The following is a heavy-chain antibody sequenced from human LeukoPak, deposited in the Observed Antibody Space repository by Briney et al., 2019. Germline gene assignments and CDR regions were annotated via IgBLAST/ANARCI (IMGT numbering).Heavy chain of an antibody. CDR1: GFTFSSYE. CDR2: ISSSGSTI. Sequence: GGSLRLSCAASGFTFSSYEMNWVRQAPGKGLEGVSYISSSGSTIYYADSVKGRFTISSDNAKNSLYLQMNSLRAEDTAVYYGVLRLLVFDYWGQGTLVTVSS. D-gene: IGHD5-18*01. J-gene: IGHJ4*02. CDR3: VLRLLVFDY. V-gene: IGHV3-48*03.